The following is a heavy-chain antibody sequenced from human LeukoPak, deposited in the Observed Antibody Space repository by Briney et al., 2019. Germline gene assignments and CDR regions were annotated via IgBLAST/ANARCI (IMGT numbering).Heavy chain of an antibody. D-gene: IGHD2-8*01. V-gene: IGHV4-61*02. J-gene: IGHJ3*02. CDR1: GDSISNGDYY. CDR2: ISSSGRT. Sequence: SETLSLTCTVSGDSISNGDYYWGWIRQPAGKGRDWIGRISSSGRTNSNPSLKRRLNISVHASKNQSSLKLSSVAAADALLYFCARGPYLYANTGAFDIWGQGTMVTVSS. CDR3: ARGPYLYANTGAFDI.